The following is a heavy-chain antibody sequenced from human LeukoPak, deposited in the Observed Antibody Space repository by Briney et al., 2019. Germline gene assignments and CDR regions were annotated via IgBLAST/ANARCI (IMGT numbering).Heavy chain of an antibody. D-gene: IGHD2-2*01. J-gene: IGHJ6*02. CDR2: ISSSGSTI. CDR1: GFTFSRYE. Sequence: GGSLRLSCAASGFTFSRYEMNWVRQAPGKGLEWVSYISSSGSTIYYADSVKGRFTISRDNAKNSLYLQMNSLRAEDTAVYYCARVLVVVVPAAIIPHDGMDVWGQGTTVTVSS. V-gene: IGHV3-48*03. CDR3: ARVLVVVVPAAIIPHDGMDV.